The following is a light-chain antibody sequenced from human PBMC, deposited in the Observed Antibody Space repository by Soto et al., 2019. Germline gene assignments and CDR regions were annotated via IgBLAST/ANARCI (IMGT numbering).Light chain of an antibody. V-gene: IGKV1-33*01. CDR1: QDISNY. J-gene: IGKJ4*01. Sequence: DIQMTQSPSSLSASVGDRVTITCQASQDISNYLNWYQQKPGKAPKLLIYDASNLETGVPSRFSGSGSGTDFTFTISRLQPVDIATYYCQQYDNLPLTFGGGTEVEIK. CDR2: DAS. CDR3: QQYDNLPLT.